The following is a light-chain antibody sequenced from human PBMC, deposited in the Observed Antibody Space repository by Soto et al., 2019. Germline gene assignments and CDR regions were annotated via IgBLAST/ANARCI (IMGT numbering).Light chain of an antibody. CDR3: QQYNDSTLT. Sequence: EIVMTQCPVTPSVSPGERGTLSCRASQSVSSNLAWYPQKPGQAPSLLIYGAFTRATGIPARFSGTGAGTEFTLTISSLQSEDVALAYCQQYNDSTLTFGQGTKVDIK. V-gene: IGKV3-15*01. CDR2: GAF. J-gene: IGKJ1*01. CDR1: QSVSSN.